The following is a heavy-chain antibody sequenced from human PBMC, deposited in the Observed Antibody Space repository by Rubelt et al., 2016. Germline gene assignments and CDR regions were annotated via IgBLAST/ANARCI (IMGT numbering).Heavy chain of an antibody. V-gene: IGHV4-39*02. J-gene: IGHJ4*02. Sequence: QLYESGPGLVKSSGTLSLTCAVCGGSISRKRWWNWVRQPPGRGLEWIGSLYYSGTTFFNPSLKSRVTMSVDTSKNHFSLKLTSVPAADTAIDYCAGASAYHGSGNYNNDRVFDYWGQGTQVTVSS. CDR1: GGSISRKRW. CDR3: AGASAYHGSGNYNNDRVFDY. CDR2: LYYSGTT. D-gene: IGHD3-10*01.